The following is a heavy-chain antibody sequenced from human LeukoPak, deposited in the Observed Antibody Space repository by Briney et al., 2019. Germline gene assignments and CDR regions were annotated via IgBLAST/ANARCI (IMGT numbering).Heavy chain of an antibody. CDR3: AGGYVWGTYRDAFDM. CDR1: GFTFSDHY. D-gene: IGHD3-16*02. V-gene: IGHV3-72*01. CDR2: SRNKINSFYT. Sequence: GGSLRLSCAASGFTFSDHYMAWVRQAPGKGLEWVGRSRNKINSFYTEYAASVKGRFTISRDDSKNSLYLQVNSLKTEDTAVYYCAGGYVWGTYRDAFDMWGQGTMVTVSS. J-gene: IGHJ3*02.